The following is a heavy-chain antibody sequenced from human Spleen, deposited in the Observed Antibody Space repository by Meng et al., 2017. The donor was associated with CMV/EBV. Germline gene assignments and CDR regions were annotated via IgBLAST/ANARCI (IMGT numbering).Heavy chain of an antibody. CDR3: ARGDLWEPDY. CDR2: ISSNGGDT. J-gene: IGHJ4*02. Sequence: EVQLVATGGGWVQPDGALGLSCADSGLTFSTYSMHWVRQAPGKGLEYVSAISSNGGDTYYASSVKGRFTISRDNSKNTLYLQMGSLRPEDMAVYYCARGDLWEPDYWGQGTLVTVSS. V-gene: IGHV3-64*01. CDR1: GLTFSTYS. D-gene: IGHD1-26*01.